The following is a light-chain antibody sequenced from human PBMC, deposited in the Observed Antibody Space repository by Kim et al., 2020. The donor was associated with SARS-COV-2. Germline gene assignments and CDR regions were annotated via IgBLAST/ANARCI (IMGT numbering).Light chain of an antibody. J-gene: IGLJ1*01. V-gene: IGLV3-19*01. CDR2: GKN. Sequence: SSELTQDPAVSAALGQTVRITCQGDSLRSYYASWYQQKPGQAPVLVIYGKNNRPSGIPDRFSGSSSGNTASLTITGAQAEDEAAYYCNTRDSSGNHLVFG. CDR3: NTRDSSGNHLV. CDR1: SLRSYY.